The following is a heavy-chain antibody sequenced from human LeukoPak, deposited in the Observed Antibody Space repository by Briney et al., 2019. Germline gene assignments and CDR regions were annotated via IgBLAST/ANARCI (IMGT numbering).Heavy chain of an antibody. Sequence: GSLRLSCAVSGLTFSSSWMDWIRQPPGKGLEWIGEINHSGSTNYNPSLKSRVTISVDTSKNQFSLKLSSVTAADTAVYYCARGNLIVVVPAAIRGFDYWGQGTLVTVSS. CDR3: ARGNLIVVVPAAIRGFDY. J-gene: IGHJ4*02. CDR1: GLTFSSSW. D-gene: IGHD2-2*02. CDR2: INHSGST. V-gene: IGHV4-34*01.